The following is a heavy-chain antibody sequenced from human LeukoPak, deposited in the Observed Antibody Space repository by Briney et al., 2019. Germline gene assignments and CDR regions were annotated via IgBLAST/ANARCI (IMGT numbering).Heavy chain of an antibody. Sequence: SETLSLTCAVYGRSFSGYYWSWIRQPPGKGLELIGEINHSRSTNYNPSLKSRHTISVDTSKNQFSLKLTSVTAADTAVYFCARDPRGYSYGSEYWGQGTLVTVSS. D-gene: IGHD5-18*01. CDR2: INHSRST. V-gene: IGHV4-34*01. J-gene: IGHJ4*02. CDR3: ARDPRGYSYGSEY. CDR1: GRSFSGYY.